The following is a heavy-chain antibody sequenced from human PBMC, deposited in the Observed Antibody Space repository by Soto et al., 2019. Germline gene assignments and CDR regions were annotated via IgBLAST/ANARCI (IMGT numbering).Heavy chain of an antibody. Sequence: ASVKVSCKASGYTFTSYGISWVRQAPGQGLEWMGWISAYNGNTNYAQKLQGRVTMTTDTSTSTAYMELRSLRSDDTAVYYCARSAYYYDSSGSLLYWGQGTRVTVSS. V-gene: IGHV1-18*01. D-gene: IGHD3-22*01. CDR3: ARSAYYYDSSGSLLY. J-gene: IGHJ4*02. CDR2: ISAYNGNT. CDR1: GYTFTSYG.